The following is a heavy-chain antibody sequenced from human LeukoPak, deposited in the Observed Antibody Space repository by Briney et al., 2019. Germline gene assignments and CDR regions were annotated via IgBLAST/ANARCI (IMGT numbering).Heavy chain of an antibody. Sequence: SETLSLTCTVSGGSISSGSYYWSWIRQPAGKGLEWIGRIYTSGSTNYNPSLKSRVTMSVDTSKNQFSPKLRSVTAADTAVYYCARETSQKGAHYMDVWGKGTTVTISS. V-gene: IGHV4-61*02. J-gene: IGHJ6*03. D-gene: IGHD3-16*01. CDR3: ARETSQKGAHYMDV. CDR1: GGSISSGSYY. CDR2: IYTSGST.